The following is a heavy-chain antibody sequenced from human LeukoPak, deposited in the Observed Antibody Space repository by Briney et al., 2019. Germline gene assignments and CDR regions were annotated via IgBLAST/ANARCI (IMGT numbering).Heavy chain of an antibody. J-gene: IGHJ4*02. V-gene: IGHV4-38-2*01. CDR3: ARQGVVGASAY. CDR1: GYSISSGYY. D-gene: IGHD1-26*01. Sequence: SETLSLTCAVSGYSISSGYYWGWIRQPPGTGLEWIGSIYHSGSTYYNPSLKSRVTISVDTSKNQFSLKLSSVTAADTAVYYCARQGVVGASAYWGQGTLVTVSS. CDR2: IYHSGST.